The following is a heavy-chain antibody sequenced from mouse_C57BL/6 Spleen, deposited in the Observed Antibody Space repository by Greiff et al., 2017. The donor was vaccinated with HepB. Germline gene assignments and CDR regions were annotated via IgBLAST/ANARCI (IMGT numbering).Heavy chain of an antibody. CDR3: ARGSSYGGYYAMDY. J-gene: IGHJ4*01. CDR1: GFSLTSYG. D-gene: IGHD1-1*01. V-gene: IGHV2-6*03. CDR2: IWSDGST. Sequence: VKLMESGPGLVAPSQSLSITCTVSGFSLTSYGVHWVRQPPGKGLEWLVVIWSDGSTTYNSALKSRLSISKDNSKSQVFLKMNSLQTDDTAMYYCARGSSYGGYYAMDYWGQGTSVTVSS.